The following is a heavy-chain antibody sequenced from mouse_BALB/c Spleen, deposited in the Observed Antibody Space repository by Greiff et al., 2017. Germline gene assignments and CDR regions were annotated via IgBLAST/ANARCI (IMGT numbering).Heavy chain of an antibody. Sequence: QVQLKESGAELVKPGASVKLSCKASGYTFTSYYMYWVKQRPGQGLEWIGEINPSNGGTNFNEKFKSKATLTVDKSSSTAYMQLSSLTSEDSAVYYCTRNFHFDYWGQGTTLTVSS. J-gene: IGHJ2*01. CDR2: INPSNGGT. CDR1: GYTFTSYY. V-gene: IGHV1S81*02. CDR3: TRNFHFDY.